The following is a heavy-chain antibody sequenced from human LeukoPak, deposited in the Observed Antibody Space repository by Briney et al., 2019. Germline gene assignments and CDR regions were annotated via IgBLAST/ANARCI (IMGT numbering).Heavy chain of an antibody. CDR2: IYYSGST. CDR3: ARGGSGSYLEWFDP. J-gene: IGHJ5*02. CDR1: GGSISSGDYY. D-gene: IGHD1-26*01. V-gene: IGHV4-30-4*01. Sequence: SQTLSLTCTVSGGSISSGDYYWSWIRQPPGKGLEWIVYIYYSGSTYYNPSLKSRVTISVDTSKNQFSLKLSSVTAADTAVYYCARGGSGSYLEWFDPWGQGTLVTASS.